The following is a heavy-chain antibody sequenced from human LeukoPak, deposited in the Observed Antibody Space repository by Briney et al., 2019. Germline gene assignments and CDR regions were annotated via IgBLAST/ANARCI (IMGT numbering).Heavy chain of an antibody. CDR2: IYSGGST. J-gene: IGHJ6*03. V-gene: IGHV3-66*02. CDR3: ASELLWFGESPTYYMDV. D-gene: IGHD3-10*01. Sequence: GGSLRLSCAASGFTVSSNYMSWVRQAPGKGLEWVSVIYSGGSTYYADSVKGRFTISRDNSKNTLYLQMNSLRAEDTAVYYSASELLWFGESPTYYMDVWGKGTTVTVSS. CDR1: GFTVSSNY.